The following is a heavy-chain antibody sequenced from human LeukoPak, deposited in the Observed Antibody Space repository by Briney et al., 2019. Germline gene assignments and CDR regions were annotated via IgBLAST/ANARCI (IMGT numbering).Heavy chain of an antibody. CDR2: ISWNSASI. CDR3: AKGPNSSGWSGWFDP. Sequence: GGSLRLSCAASGFTFDDYALHWVRQAPGKGLEWVSGISWNSASIDYADSVKGRFTISRDNAKNSLYLQMNSLRAEDTALYYCAKGPNSSGWSGWFDPWGQGTLVTVSS. J-gene: IGHJ5*02. D-gene: IGHD6-19*01. V-gene: IGHV3-9*01. CDR1: GFTFDDYA.